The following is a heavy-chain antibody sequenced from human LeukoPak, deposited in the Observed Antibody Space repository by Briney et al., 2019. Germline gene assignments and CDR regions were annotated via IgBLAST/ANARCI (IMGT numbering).Heavy chain of an antibody. V-gene: IGHV4-39*01. J-gene: IGHJ4*02. CDR3: ARPVYDSSGYFLY. D-gene: IGHD3-22*01. CDR2: IYYSGST. Sequence: SETLSLTCTVSGGSIRSSSYYWGWIRQPPGEGLEWIGSIYYSGSTYYNPSLRSRATISADTSKNQFSLKLSSVTAADTAVYYCARPVYDSSGYFLYWGQGTLVTVSS. CDR1: GGSIRSSSYY.